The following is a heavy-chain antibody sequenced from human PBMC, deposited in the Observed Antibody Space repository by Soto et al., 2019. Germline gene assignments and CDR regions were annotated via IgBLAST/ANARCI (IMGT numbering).Heavy chain of an antibody. J-gene: IGHJ4*02. CDR3: AKRGSGSYYDY. V-gene: IGHV3-23*01. Sequence: EVQLLESGGGLVQPEGSLRLSCAASGFTFSSYAMSWVRQAPGKGLERVSVISGSGGSTYYADSVKGRFTISRDNSKNTLYLQMNSLRAEDTAVYYCAKRGSGSYYDYWGQGTLVTVSS. D-gene: IGHD3-10*01. CDR2: ISGSGGST. CDR1: GFTFSSYA.